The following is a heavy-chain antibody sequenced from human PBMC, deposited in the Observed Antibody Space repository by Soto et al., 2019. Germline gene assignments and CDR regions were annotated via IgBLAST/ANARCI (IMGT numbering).Heavy chain of an antibody. J-gene: IGHJ4*02. D-gene: IGHD6-25*01. V-gene: IGHV3-9*01. CDR2: ISWNSGTI. Sequence: EVQLVESGGGWVQPGRSLRLSCAASGFTFDDNAMHWVRQSPGKGLEWVSGISWNSGTIAYADSVKGRFTISRDNAKNSLYLQMNSLGAEDKALYYCARDMYFITAAGGGIDDWGQGTLVTVSS. CDR3: ARDMYFITAAGGGIDD. CDR1: GFTFDDNA.